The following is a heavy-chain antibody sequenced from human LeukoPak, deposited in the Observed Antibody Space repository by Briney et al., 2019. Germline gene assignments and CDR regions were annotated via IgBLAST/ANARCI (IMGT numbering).Heavy chain of an antibody. D-gene: IGHD1-1*01. CDR1: GGSLSSSSYY. CDR2: IYYSGST. V-gene: IGHV4-39*01. Sequence: PSETLSLTCTVSGGSLSSSSYYWGWIRQPPGKGLEWIGSIYYSGSTYYNPSLKSRVTISVDTSKNQFSLKLSSVNAADTAVYYCARRRNWIYYFDYWGQGTLVTVSS. J-gene: IGHJ4*02. CDR3: ARRRNWIYYFDY.